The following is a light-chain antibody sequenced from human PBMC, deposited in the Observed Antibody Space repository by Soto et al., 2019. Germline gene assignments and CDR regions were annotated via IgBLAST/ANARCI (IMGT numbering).Light chain of an antibody. J-gene: IGKJ1*01. CDR1: ETTSSW. V-gene: IGKV1-5*01. CDR3: QQYQVYPWT. CDR2: GAS. Sequence: DVQMTQSPSTLSASVGDRVTITCRASETTSSWLAWYQQKPGKAPKLLIYGASSLKSGVPSRFSGSGSGTEFTLTISSLQPDDFGTYYCQQYQVYPWTFGQGTKVEIK.